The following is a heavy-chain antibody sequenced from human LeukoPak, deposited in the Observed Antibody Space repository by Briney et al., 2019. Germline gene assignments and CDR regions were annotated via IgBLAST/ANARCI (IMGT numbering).Heavy chain of an antibody. CDR3: ARADIVATTGMDV. CDR1: GYTFTGYY. V-gene: IGHV1-2*02. Sequence: ASVKVSCKASGYTFTGYYRHWVRQAPGQGLEWMGWINPNSGGTNYAQKFQGRVTMTRDTSISTAYMELSRLRSDDTAVYYCARADIVATTGMDVWGQGTTVTVSS. D-gene: IGHD5-12*01. J-gene: IGHJ6*02. CDR2: INPNSGGT.